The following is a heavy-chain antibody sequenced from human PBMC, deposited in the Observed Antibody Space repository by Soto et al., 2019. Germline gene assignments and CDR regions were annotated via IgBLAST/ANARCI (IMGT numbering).Heavy chain of an antibody. Sequence: GASVKVSCKASGGTLISNAISWVRQAPGQGLEWMGGIIPILGSANYAQKFQDRVTITADESTSTTYMELNSLRSEDAAVYYCASRERVDAFDIWGQGTMVTVSS. D-gene: IGHD1-26*01. J-gene: IGHJ3*02. V-gene: IGHV1-69*13. CDR1: GGTLISNA. CDR3: ASRERVDAFDI. CDR2: IIPILGSA.